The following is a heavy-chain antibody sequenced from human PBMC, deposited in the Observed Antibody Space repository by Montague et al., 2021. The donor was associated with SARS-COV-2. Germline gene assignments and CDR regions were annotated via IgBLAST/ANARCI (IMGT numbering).Heavy chain of an antibody. J-gene: IGHJ6*02. CDR2: IHYSGST. D-gene: IGHD1-26*01. V-gene: IGHV4-59*08. Sequence: SETLSLTCTVSGGSISNYYWSWIRQPPGKGLEWIGYIHYSGSTSSHPPLKGRVTISIDTSKNQFSLNLSSVTAADTAIYYCARHRLEGANTYYFGLDVWGQGTTVTVSS. CDR3: ARHRLEGANTYYFGLDV. CDR1: GGSISNYY.